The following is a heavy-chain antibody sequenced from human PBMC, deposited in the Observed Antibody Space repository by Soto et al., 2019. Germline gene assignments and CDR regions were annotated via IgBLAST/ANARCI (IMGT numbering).Heavy chain of an antibody. CDR3: AKVGDIPVLNRGFDY. D-gene: IGHD3-10*01. Sequence: EVQLLQSGGGSVQPGGSLRLSCAASGFIFNKYAMSWVRQAPGKGLEWVSGISGSDSNIYYADSVKGRFTISRDISKHTLSLQMNSLRAEDTAVYYCAKVGDIPVLNRGFDYWGHGTLVTVSS. J-gene: IGHJ4*01. CDR1: GFIFNKYA. V-gene: IGHV3-23*01. CDR2: ISGSDSNI.